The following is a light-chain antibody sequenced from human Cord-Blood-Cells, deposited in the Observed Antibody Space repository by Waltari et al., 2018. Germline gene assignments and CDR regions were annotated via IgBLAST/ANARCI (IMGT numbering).Light chain of an antibody. J-gene: IGKJ1*01. V-gene: IGKV4-1*01. Sequence: DIVMTQSPDSLAVSLGERATIHCNSSQSVLYSSNNKNYLAWYQQKPGQPPKLLIYWASTRESGVPDRFSGSGSGTDFTLTISSLQAEDVAVYYCQQYYSTPLTFGQGTKVEIK. CDR3: QQYYSTPLT. CDR1: QSVLYSSNNKNY. CDR2: WAS.